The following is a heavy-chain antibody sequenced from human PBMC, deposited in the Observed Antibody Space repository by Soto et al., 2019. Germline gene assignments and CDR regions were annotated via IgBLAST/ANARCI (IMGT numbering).Heavy chain of an antibody. CDR3: ARTLGYCMNGVCSAYHYGMDG. Sequence: PSETLSLTCTVSGGSISSYYWSWIRQPPGKGLEWIGYIYYSGSTNYNPSLKSRVTISVDTSKNQFSLKLSSVTAADTAVYYCARTLGYCMNGVCSAYHYGMDGWGQGTTVSVSS. CDR1: GGSISSYY. V-gene: IGHV4-59*01. CDR2: IYYSGST. J-gene: IGHJ6*02. D-gene: IGHD2-8*01.